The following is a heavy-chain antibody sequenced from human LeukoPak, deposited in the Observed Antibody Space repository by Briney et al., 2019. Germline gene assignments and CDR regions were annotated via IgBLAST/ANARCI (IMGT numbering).Heavy chain of an antibody. D-gene: IGHD2-2*01. CDR2: ISWNSGSI. J-gene: IGHJ4*02. CDR3: AKGPLRYCSSTSCFFDY. CDR1: GFTFDDYA. Sequence: GRSLRLSCAASGFTFDDYAMYWVRQAPGKGLEWVSGISWNSGSIGYADSVKGRFTISRDNAKNSLYLQMNSLRAEDTALYYCAKGPLRYCSSTSCFFDYWGQGTLVTVSS. V-gene: IGHV3-9*01.